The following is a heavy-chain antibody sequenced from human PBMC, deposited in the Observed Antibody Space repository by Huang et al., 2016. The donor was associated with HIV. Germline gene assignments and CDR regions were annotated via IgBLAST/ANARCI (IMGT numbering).Heavy chain of an antibody. Sequence: QVQLVQSGAEVKKPGSSVKVSCKASGGTFSSYVISWVRQAPGQGLEWMGGITPICDKTNYAQKFQGRVTIIADESTRTAYMEMSSLRPEDTATDYCATGPRGSGSFNWGQGTLVIVSS. D-gene: IGHD1-26*01. CDR1: GGTFSSYV. CDR3: ATGPRGSGSFN. V-gene: IGHV1-69*01. J-gene: IGHJ4*02. CDR2: ITPICDKT.